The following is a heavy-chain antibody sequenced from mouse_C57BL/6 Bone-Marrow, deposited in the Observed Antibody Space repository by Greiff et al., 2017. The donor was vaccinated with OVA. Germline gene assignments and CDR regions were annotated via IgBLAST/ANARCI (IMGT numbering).Heavy chain of an antibody. J-gene: IGHJ1*03. CDR1: GFTFSDYG. D-gene: IGHD2-5*01. V-gene: IGHV5-17*01. Sequence: DVKLVESGGGLVKPGGSLKLSCAASGFTFSDYGMHWVRQAPEKGLEWVAYISSGSSTIYYADTVKGRFTISRDNAKNTLFLQMTSLRSEDTAMYYCARPVYYSNPWYFDVWGTGTTVTVSS. CDR2: ISSGSSTI. CDR3: ARPVYYSNPWYFDV.